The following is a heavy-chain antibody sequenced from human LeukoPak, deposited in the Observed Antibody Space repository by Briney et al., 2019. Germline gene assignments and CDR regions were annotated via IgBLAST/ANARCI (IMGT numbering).Heavy chain of an antibody. CDR3: SRLFVTGVDGRGWFGS. V-gene: IGHV4-39*01. CDR1: GDSISSSPEY. Sequence: PSETLSLTCSVSGDSISSSPEYWGWIRQPPGKGLEYIGSINYSGGTYYDPSLKGRVTISVDTSKNQFSLKVTSMTAADSAVYYCSRLFVTGVDGRGWFGSWGQGTLVTVSS. D-gene: IGHD1-14*01. CDR2: INYSGGT. J-gene: IGHJ5*01.